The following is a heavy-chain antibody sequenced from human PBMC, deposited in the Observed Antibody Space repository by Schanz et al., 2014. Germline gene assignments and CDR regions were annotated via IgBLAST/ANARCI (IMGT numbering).Heavy chain of an antibody. V-gene: IGHV3-11*01. Sequence: QVRLVESGGGLVKPGGSLRLSCAASGFTFSHYYMSWIRQAPGTGLEWVSYISLSGDTTRYADSVKGRFTVSRDNAKSSLYLQMNTLRDEDTAVYYCVKLPGATGTTSHFDYWGQGTLVTVSS. CDR3: VKLPGATGTTSHFDY. D-gene: IGHD1-1*01. J-gene: IGHJ4*02. CDR1: GFTFSHYY. CDR2: ISLSGDTT.